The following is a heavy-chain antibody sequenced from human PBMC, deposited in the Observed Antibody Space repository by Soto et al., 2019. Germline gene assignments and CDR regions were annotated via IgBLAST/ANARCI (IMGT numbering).Heavy chain of an antibody. V-gene: IGHV3-23*01. CDR2: ISGSGGST. J-gene: IGHJ4*02. Sequence: GGSLRLSCAASGFTFSSYAMSWVRQAPGKGLEWVSAISGSGGSTYYADSVKGRFTISRDNSKNTLYLQMNSLRAEDTAVYYCAKDPYSSGWTPCDYWGQGTLVTVSS. CDR1: GFTFSSYA. D-gene: IGHD6-19*01. CDR3: AKDPYSSGWTPCDY.